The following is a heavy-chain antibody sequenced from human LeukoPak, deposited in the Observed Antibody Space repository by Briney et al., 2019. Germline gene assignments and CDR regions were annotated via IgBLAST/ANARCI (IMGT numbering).Heavy chain of an antibody. CDR2: ISSSSSYI. J-gene: IGHJ3*02. CDR3: ARVMGAPDDAFDI. CDR1: GFTFSSYS. D-gene: IGHD1-26*01. Sequence: GGSLRLSCAASGFTFSSYSMNWVRQGPGKGLEWVSSISSSSSYIYYADSVKGRFTISRDNAKNSLYLQMNSLRAEDTAVYYCARVMGAPDDAFDIWGQGTMVTVSS. V-gene: IGHV3-21*01.